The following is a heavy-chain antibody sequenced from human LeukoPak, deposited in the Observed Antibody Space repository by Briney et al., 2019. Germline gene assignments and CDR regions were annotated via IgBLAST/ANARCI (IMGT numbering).Heavy chain of an antibody. CDR2: TYYRSKWNN. V-gene: IGHV6-1*01. CDR3: ARGRYSGFDL. J-gene: IGHJ3*01. CDR1: GDSVSTNSVA. Sequence: KPSQTLSLTCAISGDSVSTNSVAWNWIRQSPSRGLEWLGRTYYRSKWNNDYAVSVKSRITINPDTSKNQFSLQLNSVTPDDTALYYCARGRYSGFDLWGHGTMVTVYS. D-gene: IGHD2-15*01.